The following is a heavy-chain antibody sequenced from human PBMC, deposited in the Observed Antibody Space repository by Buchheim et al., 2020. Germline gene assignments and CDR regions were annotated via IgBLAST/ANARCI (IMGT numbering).Heavy chain of an antibody. V-gene: IGHV4-31*03. CDR2: LYYSGST. CDR3: ARAVYYYDSSGYYPTNYYYGMDV. D-gene: IGHD3-22*01. CDR1: GGSISSGGYY. J-gene: IGHJ6*02. Sequence: QVQLQESGPGLVKPSQTLSLTCTVSGGSISSGGYYWSWIRQHPGKGLEWIGYLYYSGSTYYNPSLKIRLTITVDTSKNQLSLKLSSVTAADTAVYYCARAVYYYDSSGYYPTNYYYGMDVWGQGTT.